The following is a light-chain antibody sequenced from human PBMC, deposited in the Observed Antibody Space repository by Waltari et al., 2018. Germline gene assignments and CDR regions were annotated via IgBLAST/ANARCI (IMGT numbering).Light chain of an antibody. CDR3: ASWGDGLSGPSVV. CDR1: SSNIGTNY. Sequence: QSVLTQPPSASGTPGQRVTISCSGSSSNIGTNYIYWYQQLPGPAPKLLIFRNDQRPSGVPDRFSASKSGTSASLAISGLRSEDEADYYCASWGDGLSGPSVVFGGGTKLTVL. J-gene: IGLJ2*01. CDR2: RND. V-gene: IGLV1-47*01.